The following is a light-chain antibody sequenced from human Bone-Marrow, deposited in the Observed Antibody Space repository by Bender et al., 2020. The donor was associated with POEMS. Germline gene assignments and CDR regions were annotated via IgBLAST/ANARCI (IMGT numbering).Light chain of an antibody. V-gene: IGLV2-14*03. CDR2: NVS. Sequence: QSALTQPASVSGSPGQSITISCTGTSSDIGTYKYVSWYQQHPGKVPKLIIYNVSNRPSGVSNRFSGSKSGNTASLTISGLQAEDEADYYCSSYTSTNTLVFGGGTKLTVL. CDR3: SSYTSTNTLV. CDR1: SSDIGTYKY. J-gene: IGLJ2*01.